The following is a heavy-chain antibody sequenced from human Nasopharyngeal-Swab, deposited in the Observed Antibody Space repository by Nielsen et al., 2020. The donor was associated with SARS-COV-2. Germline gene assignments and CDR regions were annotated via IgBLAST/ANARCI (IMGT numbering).Heavy chain of an antibody. CDR3: AREWVGATPYFDY. CDR1: GFTFSSYA. J-gene: IGHJ4*02. CDR2: ISYDGSNK. V-gene: IGHV3-30*04. Sequence: SCAASGFTFSSYAMHWVSQAPGKGLEWVAVISYDGSNKYYADSVKGRFTISRDNSKNTLYLQMNSLRAEDTAVYYCAREWVGATPYFDYWGQGTLVTVSS. D-gene: IGHD1-26*01.